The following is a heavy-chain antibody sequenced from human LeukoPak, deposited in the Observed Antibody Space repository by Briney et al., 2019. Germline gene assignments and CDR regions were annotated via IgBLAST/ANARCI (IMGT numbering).Heavy chain of an antibody. D-gene: IGHD2-2*01. J-gene: IGHJ4*02. CDR2: IHSGGSS. CDR1: GFTFSSCT. V-gene: IGHV3-53*01. Sequence: GGSLRLSCAASGFTFSSCTMNWIRQAPGKGLEWVSVIHSGGSSYHADSVKGRFTISRDNSKNTVFLQLNSLRAEDTAVYYCARGPPAGNFIDFWGQGTLVTVSS. CDR3: ARGPPAGNFIDF.